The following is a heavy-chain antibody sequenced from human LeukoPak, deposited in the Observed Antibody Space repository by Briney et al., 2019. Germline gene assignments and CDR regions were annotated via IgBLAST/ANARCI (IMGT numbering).Heavy chain of an antibody. Sequence: GGSLRLSCAASGFTFSSYAMHWVRQAPGKGLEWVASIQYDGSEKYYEDAVKGRFTISRDNSKNTLYLQMNSLRSEDTAVYYCAASPYCSGNYFFFDYWGQGTLVTVSA. CDR1: GFTFSSYA. CDR2: IQYDGSEK. D-gene: IGHD3-10*01. J-gene: IGHJ4*02. CDR3: AASPYCSGNYFFFDY. V-gene: IGHV3-30*02.